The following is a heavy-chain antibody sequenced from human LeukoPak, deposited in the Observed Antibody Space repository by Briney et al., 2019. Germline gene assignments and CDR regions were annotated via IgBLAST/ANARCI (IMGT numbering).Heavy chain of an antibody. Sequence: GASVKVSCKASGYTFTGYYIHWLRQAPGQGLEWMAWINPYSGATDSAQTFQGRVTVARDTSTTTAYMELSRLRSDDTAVYYCARGSFRGDLNWGLGFDYWGQGTLVTVSS. CDR2: INPYSGAT. J-gene: IGHJ4*02. V-gene: IGHV1-2*02. CDR3: ARGSFRGDLNWGLGFDY. CDR1: GYTFTGYY. D-gene: IGHD7-27*01.